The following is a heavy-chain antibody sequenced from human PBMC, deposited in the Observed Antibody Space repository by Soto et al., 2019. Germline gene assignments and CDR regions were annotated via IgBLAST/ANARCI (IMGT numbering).Heavy chain of an antibody. D-gene: IGHD3-10*01. Sequence: EVQLVDSGGGLVQPGGSLKLSCAASGFPLSGSAMHWVRQASGKGLEWVGRIRSKANNYATEYAASVKGRFTISRDDSKNMAYLQMNSLKAEDTAVYYCTTLGLAMVRGVMADPWGQGTLVTVSS. CDR2: IRSKANNYAT. CDR3: TTLGLAMVRGVMADP. CDR1: GFPLSGSA. V-gene: IGHV3-73*01. J-gene: IGHJ5*02.